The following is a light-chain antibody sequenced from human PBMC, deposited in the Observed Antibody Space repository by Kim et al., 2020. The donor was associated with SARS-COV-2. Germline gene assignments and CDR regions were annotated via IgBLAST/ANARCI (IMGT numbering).Light chain of an antibody. Sequence: QSALTQPASVSGSPGQSITISCTGTSSDVVGYNFVSWYQQHPGKAPKLMIYDVSSRPSGVSNRFSGSKSGNTASLTISGLQAEDEADYYCSSFTSSRTLVFGGGTKLTVL. CDR2: DVS. V-gene: IGLV2-14*03. CDR3: SSFTSSRTLV. CDR1: SSDVVGYNF. J-gene: IGLJ3*02.